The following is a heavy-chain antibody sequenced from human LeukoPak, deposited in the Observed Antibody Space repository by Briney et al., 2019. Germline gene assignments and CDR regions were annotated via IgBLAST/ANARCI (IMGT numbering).Heavy chain of an antibody. J-gene: IGHJ4*02. Sequence: SETLSLTCSVSGGSITSYYWSWIRQSAGKGLEWIGRIRTSGSTNYNPSLKSRVTMSVDTSNNQLSLKLTSVTAADTAVYYCARAYSDIWSGYYFDSWGQGILVTVSS. D-gene: IGHD3-3*01. CDR3: ARAYSDIWSGYYFDS. CDR2: IRTSGST. V-gene: IGHV4-4*07. CDR1: GGSITSYY.